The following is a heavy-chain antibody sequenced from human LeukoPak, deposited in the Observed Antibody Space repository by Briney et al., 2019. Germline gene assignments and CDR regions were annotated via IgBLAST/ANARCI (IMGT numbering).Heavy chain of an antibody. CDR3: AREESYGSGSYFPFDY. CDR1: GYSISSGYY. D-gene: IGHD3-10*01. J-gene: IGHJ4*01. Sequence: SETLSLTCVVSGYSISSGYYWGWIRQPPGKGLEWIGNIYHSGSTYSNPSLKNRVTLSIDTSKNQFSLKLNSVTASDTAVYYCAREESYGSGSYFPFDYWGHGTLVTVSS. V-gene: IGHV4-38-2*02. CDR2: IYHSGST.